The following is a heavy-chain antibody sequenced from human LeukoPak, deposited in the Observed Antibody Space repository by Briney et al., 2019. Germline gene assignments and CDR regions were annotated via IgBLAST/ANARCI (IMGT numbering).Heavy chain of an antibody. CDR2: INPNSGGT. CDR1: GYTFTGYY. V-gene: IGHV1-2*06. D-gene: IGHD4-17*01. CDR3: ARVYGDYSGDFDY. Sequence: RASVKVSCKASGYTFTGYYMHWVRQAPGQGLEWMGRINPNSGGTNYAQKFQGRVTMTRDTSISTAYMELSRLRSDDTAVYYCARVYGDYSGDFDYWGLGTLVTVSS. J-gene: IGHJ4*02.